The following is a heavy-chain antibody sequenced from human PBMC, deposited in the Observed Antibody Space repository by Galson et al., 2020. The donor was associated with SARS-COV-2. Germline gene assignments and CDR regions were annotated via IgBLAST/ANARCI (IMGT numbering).Heavy chain of an antibody. D-gene: IGHD5-12*01. V-gene: IGHV1-69*10. J-gene: IGHJ5*02. Sequence: SVKVSCKASGGTFSSYAISWVRQAPGQGLEWMGGIIPILGIANYAQKFQGRVTITADKSTSTAYMELSSLRSEDTAVYYCARDGWLQSWFDPWGQGTLVTVSS. CDR2: IIPILGIA. CDR1: GGTFSSYA. CDR3: ARDGWLQSWFDP.